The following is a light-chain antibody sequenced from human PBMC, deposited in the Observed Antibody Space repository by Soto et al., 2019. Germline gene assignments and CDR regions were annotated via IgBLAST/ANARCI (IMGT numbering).Light chain of an antibody. Sequence: EIVLTQSPATLSLSPGERATLSCRASQSVSSYLAWYQQKPGQAPRLLIYDASNRATGIPARFSGSGSGTDFNLTIRSLEPEDFAVYYCQQRSNAPTFGGGTKVEIK. V-gene: IGKV3-11*01. CDR2: DAS. CDR3: QQRSNAPT. J-gene: IGKJ4*01. CDR1: QSVSSY.